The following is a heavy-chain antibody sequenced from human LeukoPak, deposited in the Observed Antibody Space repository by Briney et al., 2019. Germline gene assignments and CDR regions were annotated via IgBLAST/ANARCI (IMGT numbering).Heavy chain of an antibody. Sequence: GGSLRLSCAASGFTFSSYAMSWARQAAGKGLEWVSAISGSGGSTYYADSVKGRFTISRDNSKNTLYLQMNSLRAEDTAVYYCAKSIYHYDSSGYYYYYYGMDVWGQGTTVTVSS. CDR2: ISGSGGST. V-gene: IGHV3-23*01. D-gene: IGHD3-22*01. CDR3: AKSIYHYDSSGYYYYYYGMDV. CDR1: GFTFSSYA. J-gene: IGHJ6*02.